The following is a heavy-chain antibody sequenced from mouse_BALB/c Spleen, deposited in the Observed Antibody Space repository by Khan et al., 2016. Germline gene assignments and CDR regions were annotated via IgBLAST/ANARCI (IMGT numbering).Heavy chain of an antibody. J-gene: IGHJ3*01. CDR2: ISYSGST. CDR1: GYSITSDYV. D-gene: IGHD1-1*01. CDR3: AILIYCYGSRFAY. Sequence: EVQLQESGPGLVKPSQSLSLTCTVTGYSITSDYVWNWIRQFPGNKLEWMGYISYSGSTSYNPSLNSRISITRDTSKNQFFLQLNSVTTEDTATYYCAILIYCYGSRFAYWGQGTLVTVSA. V-gene: IGHV3-2*02.